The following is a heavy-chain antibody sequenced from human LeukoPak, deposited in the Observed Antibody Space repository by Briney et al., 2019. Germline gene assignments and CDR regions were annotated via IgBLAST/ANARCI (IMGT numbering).Heavy chain of an antibody. J-gene: IGHJ6*03. Sequence: GGSLRLSCAASGFTVSSNYMTWVRQAPGKGLEWVSVMYTLGNTYYADSVRGRFTISRDNAQNSLYLQMNSLRAEDTAVYYCARDPYSGSYGNNYYYYMDVWGKGTTVTISS. CDR1: GFTVSSNY. V-gene: IGHV3-66*01. CDR2: MYTLGNT. CDR3: ARDPYSGSYGNNYYYYMDV. D-gene: IGHD5-12*01.